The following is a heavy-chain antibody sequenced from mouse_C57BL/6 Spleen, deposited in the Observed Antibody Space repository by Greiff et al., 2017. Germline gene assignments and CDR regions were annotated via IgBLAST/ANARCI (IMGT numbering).Heavy chain of an antibody. CDR3: ARPYYYGSTDAMDY. D-gene: IGHD1-1*01. Sequence: QVQLQQPGAELVRPGTSVKLSCKASGYTFTSYWMHWVKQRPGQGLEWIGVIDPSDSYTNYNQKFKGKATLTVDTSSSTAYMQLSSLTSEDSAVYYCARPYYYGSTDAMDYWGQGTSVTVSS. J-gene: IGHJ4*01. V-gene: IGHV1-59*01. CDR2: IDPSDSYT. CDR1: GYTFTSYW.